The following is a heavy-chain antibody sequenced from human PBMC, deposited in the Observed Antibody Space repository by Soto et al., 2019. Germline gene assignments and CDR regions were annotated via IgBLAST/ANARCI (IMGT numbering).Heavy chain of an antibody. CDR1: GLIFSNYK. CDR2: ISTDGSIT. D-gene: IGHD2-8*01. V-gene: IGHV3-74*01. CDR3: ARDTNGLHY. J-gene: IGHJ4*02. Sequence: EVQLVESGGGLVQPGGSLRLSCAASGLIFSNYKMHWVRQAPGKGLVWVSRISTDGSITDYADSVKGRFTVSRDTAKNTLYLQMNRLRVDDPAVYYCARDTNGLHYWGQGTLVTVSS.